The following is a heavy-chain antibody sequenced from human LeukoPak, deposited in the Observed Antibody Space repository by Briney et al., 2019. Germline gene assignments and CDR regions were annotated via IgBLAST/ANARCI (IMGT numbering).Heavy chain of an antibody. Sequence: SETLSLTCTVSGGSISGSYWTWVRQPPGKGLEYIGQIHYSGKADYSPSLKSRVTMSVDTSKNQFSLKLSSVTAADTAVYYCAREDSQLLYYYYYYMDVWGKGTTVTVSS. J-gene: IGHJ6*03. CDR3: AREDSQLLYYYYYYMDV. CDR2: IHYSGKA. D-gene: IGHD2-2*01. CDR1: GGSISGSY. V-gene: IGHV4-59*12.